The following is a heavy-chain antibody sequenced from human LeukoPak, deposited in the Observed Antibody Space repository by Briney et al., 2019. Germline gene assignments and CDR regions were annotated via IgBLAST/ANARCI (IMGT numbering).Heavy chain of an antibody. D-gene: IGHD5-12*01. CDR3: ARGGPYSGYDFAPQY. CDR2: IYTSGST. CDR1: GGSISSYY. Sequence: SETLSLICTVSGGSISSYYWSWIRQPAGKGLGWIGRIYTSGSTNYNPSLKSRVTMSVDTSKNQFSLKLSSVTAADTAVYYCARGGPYSGYDFAPQYWGQGTLVTVSS. J-gene: IGHJ4*02. V-gene: IGHV4-4*07.